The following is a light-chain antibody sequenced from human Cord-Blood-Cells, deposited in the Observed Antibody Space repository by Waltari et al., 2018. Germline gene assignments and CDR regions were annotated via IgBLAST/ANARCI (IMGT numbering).Light chain of an antibody. CDR3: SSYTSSSTRAVV. CDR2: DVS. CDR1: SSDVGGYNY. J-gene: IGLJ2*01. V-gene: IGLV2-14*01. Sequence: QSALTQPASVSGSPGQSITISCTGPSSDVGGYNYVSWYQQHPGKAPKLMIYDVSNRPSGVSNRFSGSKSGNTASLTISGLQAEDEADYYCSSYTSSSTRAVVFGGGTKLTVL.